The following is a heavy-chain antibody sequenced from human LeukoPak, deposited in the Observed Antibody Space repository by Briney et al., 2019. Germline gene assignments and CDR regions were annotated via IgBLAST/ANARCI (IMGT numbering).Heavy chain of an antibody. Sequence: SETLSLTCTVSGGSISSYYWSWIRQPAGKGLEWLGRIYASGSTNYNPSLKSRVTISVDTSKNEFSLKLSSVTAADTAVYYCARVTGQFYFYYYMDVWGKGTTVTVSS. CDR3: ARVTGQFYFYYYMDV. CDR2: IYASGST. D-gene: IGHD7-27*01. J-gene: IGHJ6*03. CDR1: GGSISSYY. V-gene: IGHV4-4*07.